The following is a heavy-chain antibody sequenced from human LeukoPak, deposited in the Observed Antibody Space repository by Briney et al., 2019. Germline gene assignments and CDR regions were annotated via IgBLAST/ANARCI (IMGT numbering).Heavy chain of an antibody. Sequence: GASVKVSCKASGYTFGTHWMHWVRQAPGQGLEWMGIINPSGDFRSYAQKFQGRVTVTRDMSTRTVYMELSDLEPEDTAVYYCAREKDDYGEIYFDYWGQGTLVTVSS. J-gene: IGHJ4*02. D-gene: IGHD4-17*01. CDR3: AREKDDYGEIYFDY. V-gene: IGHV1-46*01. CDR1: GYTFGTHW. CDR2: INPSGDFR.